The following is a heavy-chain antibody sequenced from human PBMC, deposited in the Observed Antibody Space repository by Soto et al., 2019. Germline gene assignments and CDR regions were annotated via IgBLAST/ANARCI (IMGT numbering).Heavy chain of an antibody. CDR2: IDEYGNTI. CDR3: TSDIGGKGAY. D-gene: IGHD3-10*01. J-gene: IGHJ4*02. CDR1: GFTFRSYW. V-gene: IGHV3-74*01. Sequence: GGSLSLSVAASGFTFRSYWMHWVRQVPGKGLLWFSRIDEYGNTINYADSVKGRFTISRDNARNTLYLEMNRLRAEDTALYYCTSDIGGKGAYWGPGTLVTVSS.